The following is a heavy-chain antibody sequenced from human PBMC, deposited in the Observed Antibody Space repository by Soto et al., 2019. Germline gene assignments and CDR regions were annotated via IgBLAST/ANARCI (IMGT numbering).Heavy chain of an antibody. CDR3: ARTRYSSPIDY. Sequence: SETLSLTCTVSGGSISSGDYYWSWIRQPPGKGLEWIGYIYYSGSTYYNPSLKSRVTISVDTSKNQFSLKLSSVTAADTAVCYCARTRYSSPIDYWGQGTLVTVSS. J-gene: IGHJ4*02. V-gene: IGHV4-30-4*01. D-gene: IGHD5-18*01. CDR1: GGSISSGDYY. CDR2: IYYSGST.